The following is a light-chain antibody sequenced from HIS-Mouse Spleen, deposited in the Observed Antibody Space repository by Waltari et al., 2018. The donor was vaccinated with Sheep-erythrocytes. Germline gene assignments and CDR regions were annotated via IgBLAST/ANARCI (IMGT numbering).Light chain of an antibody. CDR3: CSYAGSSTPWV. CDR1: SSDGGSYNL. Sequence: QSALTQPASVSGSPGQSITISCTGTSSDGGSYNLVSWYQQQPGEAPKLTIDGGSKRPSGVSNRFSGSKSGNTASLTISGLQAEDEADYYCCSYAGSSTPWVFGGGTKLTVL. J-gene: IGLJ3*02. CDR2: GGS. V-gene: IGLV2-23*01.